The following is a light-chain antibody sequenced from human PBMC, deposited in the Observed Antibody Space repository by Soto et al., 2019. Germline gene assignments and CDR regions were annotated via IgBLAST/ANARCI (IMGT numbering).Light chain of an antibody. CDR3: QQYGSSPLT. J-gene: IGKJ4*01. Sequence: EIVLAQSPGTLSLSPGERATLSCRASQSVSNNYIAWYQHKPGQAPRLLIYGPSYRATGIPDRFSGSGSGTDFTLTISRLEPEDFAVYYCQQYGSSPLTFGGGTKVETK. CDR1: QSVSNNY. CDR2: GPS. V-gene: IGKV3-20*01.